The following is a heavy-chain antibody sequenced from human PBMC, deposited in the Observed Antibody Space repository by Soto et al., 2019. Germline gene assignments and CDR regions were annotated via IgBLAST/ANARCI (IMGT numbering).Heavy chain of an antibody. V-gene: IGHV4-4*02. CDR3: AREETAWPLAYGLDV. D-gene: IGHD2-21*02. Sequence: PSETLSLTCAVSGGSISSSNWWSLVRQPPGKGLEWIGEIYHSGSTNYNPSLKSRVTISVDKSKNQFSLKLSSVTAAYTAVYYCAREETAWPLAYGLDVWGQGTTVTVSS. J-gene: IGHJ6*02. CDR2: IYHSGST. CDR1: GGSISSSNW.